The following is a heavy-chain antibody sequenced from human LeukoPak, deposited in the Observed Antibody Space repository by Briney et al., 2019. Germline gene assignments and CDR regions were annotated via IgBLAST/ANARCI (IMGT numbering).Heavy chain of an antibody. CDR1: GGSISSYY. D-gene: IGHD6-19*01. Sequence: SETLSLTCTVSGGSISSYYWSWIRQPPGKGLEWIGYIYYSGSTNYNPSLKSRVTISVDTSKNQFSLKLSSVTAADTAVYYCARGIAVAEGCNIWGQGTMVTVSS. CDR2: IYYSGST. CDR3: ARGIAVAEGCNI. V-gene: IGHV4-59*01. J-gene: IGHJ3*02.